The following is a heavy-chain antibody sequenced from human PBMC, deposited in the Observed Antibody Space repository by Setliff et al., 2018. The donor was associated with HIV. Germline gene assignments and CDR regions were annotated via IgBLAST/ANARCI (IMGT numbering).Heavy chain of an antibody. CDR2: IYTSGST. CDR3: ASGRRVAGLF. J-gene: IGHJ4*02. D-gene: IGHD6-19*01. CDR1: GGSISRYY. V-gene: IGHV4-4*07. Sequence: SETLSLTCTVSGGSISRYYWSWIRQPAGKGLEWIGRIYTSGSTNYNPSLKSRVTMSLDTSKNQFSLKLSSVTAADTAVYYCASGRRVAGLFCGQGTLVTVSS.